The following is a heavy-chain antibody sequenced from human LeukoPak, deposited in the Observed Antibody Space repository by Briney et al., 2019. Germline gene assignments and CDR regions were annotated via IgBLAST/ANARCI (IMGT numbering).Heavy chain of an antibody. CDR3: ARDRGSGLDV. J-gene: IGHJ4*02. D-gene: IGHD3-22*01. CDR2: IYESGST. V-gene: IGHV4-59*01. CDR1: GGAISHYY. Sequence: SETLSLTCTVSGGAISHYYWNWIRQPPGKGVEWIGYIYESGSTNYNPSLKSRLTISVDMSKNQFSLNLTSVTAADTALYYCARDRGSGLDVWGQGTLVSVSS.